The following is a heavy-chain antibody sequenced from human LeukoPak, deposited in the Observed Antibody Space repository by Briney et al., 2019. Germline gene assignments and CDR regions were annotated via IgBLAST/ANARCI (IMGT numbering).Heavy chain of an antibody. Sequence: GASVKVSCKASGYTFSSYGINWVRQAPGQGLEWMGWISAYNGNTNYAQKLQGRVTMTTDTSTSTAYMELRSLRSDDTAVYYCARVLTPGHDYSNYGHDAFDIWGQGTMVTVSS. V-gene: IGHV1-18*01. D-gene: IGHD4-11*01. CDR3: ARVLTPGHDYSNYGHDAFDI. CDR2: ISAYNGNT. CDR1: GYTFSSYG. J-gene: IGHJ3*02.